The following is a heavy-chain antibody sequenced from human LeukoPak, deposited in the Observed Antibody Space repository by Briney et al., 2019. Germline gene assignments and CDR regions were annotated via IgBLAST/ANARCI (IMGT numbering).Heavy chain of an antibody. CDR2: IYTSGST. J-gene: IGHJ4*02. D-gene: IGHD3-22*01. Sequence: PSETLSLTCTASGGSISSGSYYWSWIRQPAGKGLEWIGRIYTSGSTNYNPSLKSRVTISVDTSKNQFSLKLSSVTAADTAVYYCARERGATMIVVVNPFDYWGQGTLVTVSS. V-gene: IGHV4-61*02. CDR1: GGSISSGSYY. CDR3: ARERGATMIVVVNPFDY.